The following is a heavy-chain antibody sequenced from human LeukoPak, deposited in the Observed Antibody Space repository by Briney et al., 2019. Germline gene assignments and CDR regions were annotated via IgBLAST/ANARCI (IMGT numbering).Heavy chain of an antibody. J-gene: IGHJ3*02. CDR1: SGSISSGGYS. V-gene: IGHV4-30-2*01. CDR3: ARARLAFDI. CDR2: IYHSGST. Sequence: SQTLSLTCAVSSGSISSGGYSWSWIRQPPGKGLEWIGYIYHSGSTYYNPSLKSRVTISVDRSKNQFSLKLSSVTAADTAVYYCARARLAFDIWGQGTMVTVSS.